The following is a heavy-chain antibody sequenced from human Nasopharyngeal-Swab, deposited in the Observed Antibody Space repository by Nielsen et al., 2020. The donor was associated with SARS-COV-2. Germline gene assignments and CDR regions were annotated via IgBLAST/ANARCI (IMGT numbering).Heavy chain of an antibody. D-gene: IGHD4-17*01. CDR2: IWYDGSNK. CDR3: ARGYGDYGMDV. Sequence: GESLKISCAASGITFSSYGMHWVRQAPGKGLEWVAVIWYDGSNKYYADSVKGRFTISRDNSKNTLYLQMNSLRAEDTAVYYCARGYGDYGMDVWGQGTTVTVSS. J-gene: IGHJ6*02. V-gene: IGHV3-33*01. CDR1: GITFSSYG.